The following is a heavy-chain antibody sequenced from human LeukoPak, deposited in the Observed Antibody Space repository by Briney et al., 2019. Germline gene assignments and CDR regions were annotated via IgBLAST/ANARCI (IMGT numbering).Heavy chain of an antibody. CDR2: ITPSGGT. Sequence: ASVTVSCKASGYTFTSYAMHWVRQAPAQGLEWMGWITPSGGTNYPQKFQGRVAITRDTSITTAYMDLSRLTSDDTAVYYCARDRYGDGFAHFDYWGQGALVTVSS. CDR3: ARDRYGDGFAHFDY. D-gene: IGHD5-24*01. V-gene: IGHV1-2*02. CDR1: GYTFTSYA. J-gene: IGHJ4*02.